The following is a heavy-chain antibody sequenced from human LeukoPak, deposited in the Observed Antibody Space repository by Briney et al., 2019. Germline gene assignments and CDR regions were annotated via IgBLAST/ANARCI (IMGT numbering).Heavy chain of an antibody. CDR1: GFTFSRNG. D-gene: IGHD3-22*01. CDR3: AKCDSTGYYSVELVDY. Sequence: GGSLRLYCAASGFTFSRNGIHWVRQAPGKGLEGVAFLRHDGSDKYYADSVKGRFTISRDNFKNTVYLQMNSPRAEDKAVYYCAKCDSTGYYSVELVDYWGQGTLVTVSS. J-gene: IGHJ4*02. V-gene: IGHV3-30*02. CDR2: LRHDGSDK.